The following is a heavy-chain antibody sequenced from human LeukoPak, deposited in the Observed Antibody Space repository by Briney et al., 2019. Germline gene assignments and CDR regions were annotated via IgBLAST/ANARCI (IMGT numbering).Heavy chain of an antibody. J-gene: IGHJ4*02. CDR3: ARAEYSGYDWTDY. CDR2: ISSSSYI. V-gene: IGHV3-21*01. D-gene: IGHD5-12*01. Sequence: PGGSLRLSCAASGFTFSSYSMNWVRQAPGKGLEWVSSISSSSYIYYADSVKGRFTISGDNAKNSLYLQMNSLRAEDTAVYYCARAEYSGYDWTDYWGQGTLVTVSS. CDR1: GFTFSSYS.